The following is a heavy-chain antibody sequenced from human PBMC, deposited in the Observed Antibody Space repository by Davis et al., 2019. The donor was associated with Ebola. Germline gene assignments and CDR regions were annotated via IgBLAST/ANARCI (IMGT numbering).Heavy chain of an antibody. V-gene: IGHV3-48*03. Sequence: GESLKISCAASGFTFSNYEMNWVRQAPGKGLEWVSYISSGGITINYADSVKGRFTISRDNAKNSLYLQMNSLRAEDTAVYYCARPMHCSGGSCYSWGSFDYWGQGTLVTVSS. CDR2: ISSGGITI. J-gene: IGHJ4*02. CDR3: ARPMHCSGGSCYSWGSFDY. D-gene: IGHD2-15*01. CDR1: GFTFSNYE.